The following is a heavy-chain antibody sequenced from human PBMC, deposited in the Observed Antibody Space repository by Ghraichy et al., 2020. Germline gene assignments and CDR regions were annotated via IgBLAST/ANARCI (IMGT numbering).Heavy chain of an antibody. D-gene: IGHD3-3*01. CDR1: GYTFTGYY. V-gene: IGHV1-2*02. J-gene: IGHJ6*03. CDR2: INPNSGGT. Sequence: ASMKVSCKASGYTFTGYYMHWVRQAPGQGLEWMGWINPNSGGTNYAQKFQGRVTMTRDTSISTAYMELSRLRSDDTAVYYCARSTYYDFWSGYYYYYYYMDVWGKGTTVTVSS. CDR3: ARSTYYDFWSGYYYYYYYMDV.